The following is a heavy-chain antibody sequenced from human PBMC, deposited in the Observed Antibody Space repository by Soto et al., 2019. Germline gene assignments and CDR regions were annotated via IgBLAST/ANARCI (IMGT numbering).Heavy chain of an antibody. D-gene: IGHD5-12*01. CDR1: GYTFTSYG. J-gene: IGHJ6*02. CDR2: ISAYNGNT. CDR3: ARDKGATAHYYYYYGMDV. V-gene: IGHV1-18*04. Sequence: ASVKVSCKASGYTFTSYGISWVRQAPGQGLEWMGWISAYNGNTNYAQKLQGRVTMTTDTSTSTAYMELRSLRSDDTAVYYCARDKGATAHYYYYYGMDVWGQGTTVTVS.